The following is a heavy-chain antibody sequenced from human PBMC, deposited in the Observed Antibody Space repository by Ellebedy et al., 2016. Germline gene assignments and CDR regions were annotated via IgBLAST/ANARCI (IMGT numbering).Heavy chain of an antibody. CDR2: INPNNGNT. V-gene: IGHV1-8*01. J-gene: IGHJ5*01. CDR1: GYTFTSYD. D-gene: IGHD2-8*02. CDR3: ASVDFSTGRDSHHDC. Sequence: ASVKVSXXASGYTFTSYDISWVRQATGQGLEWMGWINPNNGNTGYAQKFQGRVTMTRNTSISTAYMELSSLRSEDTAVYYCASVDFSTGRDSHHDCWGQGTLVTVSS.